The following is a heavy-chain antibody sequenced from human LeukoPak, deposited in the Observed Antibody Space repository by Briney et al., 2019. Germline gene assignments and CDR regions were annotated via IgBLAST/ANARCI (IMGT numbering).Heavy chain of an antibody. CDR3: TRVGYIDEGIDY. Sequence: GGSLRLSCVASGFTFSSSWMTWVRQAPGKGLEWVANIKQDGSKKSYVDSVKGRFTISRDNAKNSLYLQMNSLRAEDTAIYYCTRVGYIDEGIDYWGQGTLVTVSS. CDR1: GFTFSSSW. V-gene: IGHV3-7*04. D-gene: IGHD5-24*01. CDR2: IKQDGSKK. J-gene: IGHJ4*02.